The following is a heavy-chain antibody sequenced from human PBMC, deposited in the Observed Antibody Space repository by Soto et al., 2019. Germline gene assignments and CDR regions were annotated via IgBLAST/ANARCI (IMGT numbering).Heavy chain of an antibody. CDR3: AKRAGYASGSLSTYYFDY. V-gene: IGHV3-23*01. Sequence: PVGSLRLSCAAAGFPFTNYAMTWVRQAPGKGLSWVSAISGSGGSTYYANSVKGRFTISRDNSKNTLYLQMNSLRAEDTAVYYCAKRAGYASGSLSTYYFDYWGQGTLVTVSS. D-gene: IGHD3-10*01. J-gene: IGHJ4*02. CDR1: GFPFTNYA. CDR2: ISGSGGST.